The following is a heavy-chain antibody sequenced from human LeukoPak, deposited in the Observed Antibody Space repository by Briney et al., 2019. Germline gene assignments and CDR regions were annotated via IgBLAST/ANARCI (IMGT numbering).Heavy chain of an antibody. V-gene: IGHV1-24*01. CDR1: GYTLTELS. CDR3: VTAPRAAAGSVY. D-gene: IGHD6-13*01. J-gene: IGHJ4*02. CDR2: FDPEDSET. Sequence: ASVKVSCKVSGYTLTELSMHWVRQAPGKGLEWMGGFDPEDSETIYAQKFQGRVTMTEDTSTDTAYMEVSSLTSDDTAVYYRVTAPRAAAGSVYWGQGTLVTVSS.